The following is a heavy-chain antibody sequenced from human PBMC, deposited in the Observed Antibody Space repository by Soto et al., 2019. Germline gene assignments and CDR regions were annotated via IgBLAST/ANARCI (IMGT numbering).Heavy chain of an antibody. CDR1: GYTFTSYG. Sequence: GASVKVSCKASGYTFTSYGISWVRQAPGQGLEWMGWISAYNGNTNYAQKLQGRVTMTTDTSTSTAYMELRSLRSDDTAVYYCARDLGGLAVGVAATAGGYYYYGMEVWGQGST. CDR2: ISAYNGNT. J-gene: IGHJ6*02. D-gene: IGHD2-15*01. V-gene: IGHV1-18*01. CDR3: ARDLGGLAVGVAATAGGYYYYGMEV.